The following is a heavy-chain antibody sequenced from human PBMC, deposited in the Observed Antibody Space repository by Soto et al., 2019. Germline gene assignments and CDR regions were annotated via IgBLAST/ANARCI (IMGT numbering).Heavy chain of an antibody. V-gene: IGHV3-21*01. Sequence: EVQLVESGGGLVKPGGSLRLSCAASGFTFSSYSMNWVRQAPGKGLEWVSSTSSSSSYIYYADSVRGRFTISRDNAKNSLYLQMNSLRAEDTAVYYCARLRGKPGCSGGSCYPGYYYYYYMDVWGKGTTVTVSS. J-gene: IGHJ6*03. CDR3: ARLRGKPGCSGGSCYPGYYYYYYMDV. CDR1: GFTFSSYS. D-gene: IGHD2-15*01. CDR2: TSSSSSYI.